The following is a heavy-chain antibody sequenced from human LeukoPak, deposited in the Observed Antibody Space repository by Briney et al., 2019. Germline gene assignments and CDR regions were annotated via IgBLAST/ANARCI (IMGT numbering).Heavy chain of an antibody. D-gene: IGHD3-3*01. CDR3: ARASVRYYFDY. Sequence: SETLSLTCTVSGGSISSGGYYWSWIRQHPGKGLEWIGYTYYSGSTYYNPSLKSRVTILVDTSKNQFSLKLSSVTAADTAVYYCARASVRYYFDYWGQGTLVTVSS. J-gene: IGHJ4*02. CDR1: GGSISSGGYY. V-gene: IGHV4-31*03. CDR2: TYYSGST.